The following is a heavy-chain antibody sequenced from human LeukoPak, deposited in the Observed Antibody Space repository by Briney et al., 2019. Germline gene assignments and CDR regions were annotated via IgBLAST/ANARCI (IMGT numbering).Heavy chain of an antibody. V-gene: IGHV1-46*01. CDR1: GYTFTSYY. CDR3: ARIRDGYNDAYDT. CDR2: INPSDGST. J-gene: IGHJ3*02. D-gene: IGHD5-24*01. Sequence: GASVKVSCKASGYTFTSYYIHLVRQAPGQGFEWMAIINPSDGSTTNSQKFQGRVTMTRDTSTSTVYMELSGLRSEDTALYYCARIRDGYNDAYDTWGQGTMVTVSS.